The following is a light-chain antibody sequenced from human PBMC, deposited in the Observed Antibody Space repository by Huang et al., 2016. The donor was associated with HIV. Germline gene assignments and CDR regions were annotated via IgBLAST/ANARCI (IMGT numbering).Light chain of an antibody. CDR2: GAS. Sequence: EIVMTQSPATLSVSPGDRATLSCRASQSVATKLAWYQQRPGQAPRLLIFGASTRAPGVPARFSGSGSGTDFSLTIRSLQSEDFAVYYCQQYSNWPPVTFGPGTKVDIK. CDR1: QSVATK. CDR3: QQYSNWPPVT. V-gene: IGKV3-15*01. J-gene: IGKJ3*01.